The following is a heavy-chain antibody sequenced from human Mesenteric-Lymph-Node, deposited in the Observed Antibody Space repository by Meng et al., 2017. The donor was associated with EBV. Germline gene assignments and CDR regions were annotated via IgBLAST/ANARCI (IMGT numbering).Heavy chain of an antibody. CDR3: ARVSDSHLDTAVPNFDY. CDR1: DYTFTSYG. CDR2: ISAYNGHT. Sequence: QVQLVQSGAQVKKPGXSVNVSCKASDYTFTSYGISWVRQAPGQGLEWRGWISAYNGHTNYARKLQGRVTMTTDTSTSTAYMELRSLGSDDTAMFYYARVSDSHLDTAVPNFDYWSQGTLVTVAS. J-gene: IGHJ4*02. V-gene: IGHV1-18*01. D-gene: IGHD5-18*01.